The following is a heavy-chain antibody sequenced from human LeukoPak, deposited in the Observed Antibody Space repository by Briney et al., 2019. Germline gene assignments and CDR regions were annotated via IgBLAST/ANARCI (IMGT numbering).Heavy chain of an antibody. Sequence: ASVKVSCKVSGYTLTELSMHWVRQAPGKGLEWMGGFDPEDGETIYAQKFQGRVTMTEDTSTDTAYMELSSLRSEDTAVYYCATRGTLWFGETLNDYWGQGTLVTVSS. V-gene: IGHV1-24*01. CDR1: GYTLTELS. CDR2: FDPEDGET. CDR3: ATRGTLWFGETLNDY. J-gene: IGHJ4*02. D-gene: IGHD3-10*01.